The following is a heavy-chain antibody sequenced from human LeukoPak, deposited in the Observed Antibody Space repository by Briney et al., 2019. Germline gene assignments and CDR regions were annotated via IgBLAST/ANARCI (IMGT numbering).Heavy chain of an antibody. D-gene: IGHD3-9*01. CDR3: ARDPTLVLRYFDWFVPRGMDV. CDR1: GFTFSSYA. CDR2: ISYDGSNK. Sequence: PGGSLRLSCAASGFTFSSYAMHWVRQAPGKGLEWVAVISYDGSNKYYADSVKGRFTISRDNSKNTLYLQMNSLRAEDTAVYYCARDPTLVLRYFDWFVPRGMDVWGQGTTVTVSS. V-gene: IGHV3-30*04. J-gene: IGHJ6*02.